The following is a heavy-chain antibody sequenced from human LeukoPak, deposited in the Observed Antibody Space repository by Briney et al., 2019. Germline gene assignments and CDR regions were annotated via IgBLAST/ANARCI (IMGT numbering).Heavy chain of an antibody. V-gene: IGHV1-69*13. J-gene: IGHJ5*02. CDR1: GGIFSSYG. Sequence: GASVRVSCKAAGGIFSSYGICRVRQAPGQWLEWMGGIIPIFGTANYAQKFQGRVTITADESTSTAYMELSSLRSEDTAVYYCARSVSSGVDNWFDPWGQGTLVTVSS. CDR3: ARSVSSGVDNWFDP. CDR2: IIPIFGTA. D-gene: IGHD3-22*01.